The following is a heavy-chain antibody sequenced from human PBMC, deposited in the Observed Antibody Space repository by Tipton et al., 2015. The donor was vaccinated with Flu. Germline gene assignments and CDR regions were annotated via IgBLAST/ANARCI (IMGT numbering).Heavy chain of an antibody. CDR2: ISSSGSTI. CDR3: TTEGRGSDFSTGYSLGMDV. CDR1: EFTFISYK. D-gene: IGHD3/OR15-3a*01. V-gene: IGHV3-48*03. J-gene: IGHJ6*02. Sequence: SLRLSCVASEFTFISYKVNWVRQAPGKGLEWISYISSSGSTIYYADSVKGRFTVSRDNAKKSLFLQMNSLRAEDTAVYYCTTEGRGSDFSTGYSLGMDVWGQGTTVTVSS.